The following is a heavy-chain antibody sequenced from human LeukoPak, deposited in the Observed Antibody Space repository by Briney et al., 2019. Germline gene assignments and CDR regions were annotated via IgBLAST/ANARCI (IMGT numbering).Heavy chain of an antibody. J-gene: IGHJ4*02. CDR3: ARDRAAGLDYDGRGLDY. Sequence: GGSLSLSCAASGFTFSAYAMHWVRQAPGKGLQFVSAISGNGGSTFYANSVQGRFTISRDNSKNTLYLQMDSLRAEDMALYYCARDRAAGLDYDGRGLDYWGQGTLVTVSS. V-gene: IGHV3-64*01. CDR1: GFTFSAYA. D-gene: IGHD3-22*01. CDR2: ISGNGGST.